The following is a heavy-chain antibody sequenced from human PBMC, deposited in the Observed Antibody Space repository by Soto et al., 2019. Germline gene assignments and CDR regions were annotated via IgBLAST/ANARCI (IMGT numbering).Heavy chain of an antibody. CDR3: ARDYAGYSSSWYGVDAFDI. D-gene: IGHD6-13*01. CDR1: GFTFSSYS. CDR2: ISSSRSYI. Sequence: EVQLVESGGGLVKPGGSLRLSCAASGFTFSSYSMNWVRQAPGKGLEWVSSISSSRSYIYYADSVKGRFTISRDNAKNSLYLQMNSLRAEDTAVYYCARDYAGYSSSWYGVDAFDIWGQGTMVTVSS. J-gene: IGHJ3*02. V-gene: IGHV3-21*01.